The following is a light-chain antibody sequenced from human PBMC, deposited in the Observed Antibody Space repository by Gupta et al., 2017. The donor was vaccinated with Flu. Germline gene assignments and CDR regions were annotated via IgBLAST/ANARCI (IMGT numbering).Light chain of an antibody. J-gene: IGKJ4*01. CDR3: QQRSNWFT. CDR2: DAS. V-gene: IGKV3-11*01. Sequence: EIVLTQSPATLSLSPGESATLSCRASQSVRTYIAWYQQKGGQAPRLLLYDASKRATGVPARFSGSGSGTDFTLNISSLEPEDFAVYYCQQRSNWFTFGGGTKVEI. CDR1: QSVRTY.